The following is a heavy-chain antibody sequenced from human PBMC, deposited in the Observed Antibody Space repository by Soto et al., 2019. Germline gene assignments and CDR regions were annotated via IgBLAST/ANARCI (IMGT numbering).Heavy chain of an antibody. CDR1: GGSFKCGSYY. Sequence: ATLTRTCTVSGGSFKCGSYYWSWIRQPPGKGLEWIGYVYHTGRTDYNPSLKSRVSISMDTSKNQFSLDLDSVTPADTAVYFCARDFDDLDSWGQGTLVTV. J-gene: IGHJ4*02. V-gene: IGHV4-61*01. D-gene: IGHD3-9*01. CDR2: VYHTGRT. CDR3: ARDFDDLDS.